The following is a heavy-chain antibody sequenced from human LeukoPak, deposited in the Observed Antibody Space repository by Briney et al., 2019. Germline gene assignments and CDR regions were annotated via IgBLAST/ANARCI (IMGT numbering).Heavy chain of an antibody. D-gene: IGHD2-2*01. CDR2: ISGSGDRT. Sequence: GGSLRLSCTASGFAFNNYAMSWVRQAPGKGLEWVSLISGSGDRTYYADSAKGRFTISRDNAKNSLYLQMNSLRAEDTAVYYCARVGGYCSSISNCYGDYWGQGTLVTVSS. V-gene: IGHV3-23*01. J-gene: IGHJ4*02. CDR1: GFAFNNYA. CDR3: ARVGGYCSSISNCYGDY.